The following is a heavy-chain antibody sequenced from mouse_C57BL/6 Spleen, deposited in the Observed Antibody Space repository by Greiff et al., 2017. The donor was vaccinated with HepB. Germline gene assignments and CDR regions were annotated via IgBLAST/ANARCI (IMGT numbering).Heavy chain of an antibody. D-gene: IGHD2-3*01. CDR3: ARVGGYYDYFDY. Sequence: VQLQQSGPELVKPGASVKISCKASGYAFSSSWMNWVKQRPGKGLEWIGRIYPGDGDTNYNGKFKGKATLTADKSSSTAYMQLSSLTSEDSAVYFCARVGGYYDYFDYWGQGITLTVSS. CDR2: IYPGDGDT. CDR1: GYAFSSSW. V-gene: IGHV1-82*01. J-gene: IGHJ2*01.